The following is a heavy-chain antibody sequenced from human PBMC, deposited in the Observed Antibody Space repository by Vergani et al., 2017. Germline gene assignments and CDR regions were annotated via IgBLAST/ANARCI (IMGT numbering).Heavy chain of an antibody. CDR2: ISSSSSYI. D-gene: IGHD3-10*02. V-gene: IGHV3-21*01. J-gene: IGHJ4*02. Sequence: VQLVESGGGVVQPGRSLRLSCAASGFTFSSYSMNWVRQAPGKGLEWVSSISSSSSYIYYADSVKGRFTISRDNAKNPLYLQMNSLRAEDTAVYYCARDMLGDYGDDYWGQGTLVTVSS. CDR3: ARDMLGDYGDDY. CDR1: GFTFSSYS.